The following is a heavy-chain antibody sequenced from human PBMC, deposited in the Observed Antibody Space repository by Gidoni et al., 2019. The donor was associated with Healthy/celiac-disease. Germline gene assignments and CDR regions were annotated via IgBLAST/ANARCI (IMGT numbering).Heavy chain of an antibody. CDR3: AKSAWFRELFPPPLTPDY. Sequence: EVQLLESGGGLVQPGGSLILSCAASGFTFRSYALSWVRQAPGKGREWVSAISGSGGSTYYADSVKGRFTIARDNSKNTLYLQMNSLRAEDTAVYYCAKSAWFRELFPPPLTPDYWGQGTLVTVSS. CDR2: ISGSGGST. CDR1: GFTFRSYA. J-gene: IGHJ4*02. D-gene: IGHD3-10*01. V-gene: IGHV3-23*01.